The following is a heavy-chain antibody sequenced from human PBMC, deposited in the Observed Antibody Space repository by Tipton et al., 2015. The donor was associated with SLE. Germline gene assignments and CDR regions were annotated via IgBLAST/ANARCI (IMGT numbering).Heavy chain of an antibody. CDR2: IYYSGNT. CDR1: GDSISSGSYY. V-gene: IGHV4-39*02. Sequence: TLSLTCTVSGDSISSGSYYWGWIRQPPGKGLEWIGSIYYSGNTNYNPSLKSRVTISVDTSKNHFSLKLSSVTAADTAVYYCARLGYSSSYFFDYWGQGTLVTVSS. D-gene: IGHD6-6*01. J-gene: IGHJ4*02. CDR3: ARLGYSSSYFFDY.